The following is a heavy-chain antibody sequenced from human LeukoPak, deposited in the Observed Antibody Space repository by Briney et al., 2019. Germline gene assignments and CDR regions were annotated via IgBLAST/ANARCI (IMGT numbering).Heavy chain of an antibody. J-gene: IGHJ6*02. V-gene: IGHV4-59*12. CDR1: GGSISNYY. Sequence: SETLSLTCTVAGGSISNYYWSWIRQPPGKGLEWIGYIYYSGSTNYNPSLKSRVTISVDTSKNQFSLKLSSVTAADTAVYYCAREYVVVTASYYYYYGMDVWGQGTTVTVPS. CDR2: IYYSGST. D-gene: IGHD2-21*02. CDR3: AREYVVVTASYYYYYGMDV.